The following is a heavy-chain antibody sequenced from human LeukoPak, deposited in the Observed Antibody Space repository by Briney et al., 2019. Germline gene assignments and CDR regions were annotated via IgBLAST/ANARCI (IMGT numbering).Heavy chain of an antibody. Sequence: GGSLRLSCAASGFTVSSNYMSWVRQAPGKGLEWVSIIHSGGTTNYVDSVKGRFTISRDNSRNTLYLQMNSLRAEDTAVYYCARDCSSSCSPYYGMDVWGQGTTVTVSS. CDR1: GFTVSSNY. V-gene: IGHV3-53*01. CDR3: ARDCSSSCSPYYGMDV. CDR2: IHSGGTT. D-gene: IGHD2-2*01. J-gene: IGHJ6*02.